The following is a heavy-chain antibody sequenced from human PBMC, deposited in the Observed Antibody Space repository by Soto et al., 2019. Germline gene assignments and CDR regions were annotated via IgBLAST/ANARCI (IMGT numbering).Heavy chain of an antibody. D-gene: IGHD6-6*01. V-gene: IGHV4-34*12. J-gene: IGHJ4*02. CDR3: AGAEFSSLGVNQ. Sequence: SETLSLTCGFSCASFIDYYWTWIRQPPGKGLEWIGEIIHSGSTNYSPSLKSRVIISLDTSKNQFSLKLTSVTAADTAMYYCAGAEFSSLGVNQWGQGTLVTVS. CDR1: CASFIDYY. CDR2: IIHSGST.